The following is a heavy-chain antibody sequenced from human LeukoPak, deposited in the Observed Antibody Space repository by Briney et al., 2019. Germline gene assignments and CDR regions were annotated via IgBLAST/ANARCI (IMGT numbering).Heavy chain of an antibody. J-gene: IGHJ4*02. CDR3: TRKGLGGELGGFDH. CDR1: GFTFDDYG. CDR2: INWNGGST. V-gene: IGHV3-20*04. D-gene: IGHD1-26*01. Sequence: GGSLRLSCAASGFTFDDYGMSWVRQAPGKGLEWVSGINWNGGSTGYADSVKGRFTISRDNAKNSLYLQMDILRAEDTALYYCTRKGLGGELGGFDHWGQGTLVTVSS.